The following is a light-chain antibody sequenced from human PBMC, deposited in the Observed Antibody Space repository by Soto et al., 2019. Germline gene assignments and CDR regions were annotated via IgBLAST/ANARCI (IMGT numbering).Light chain of an antibody. CDR3: QQYKEWRT. Sequence: IVMVQSPATLSVSPGESVILSCRASQTIDTKLAWYRQRPGQAPRLLIYSASIRATGIPARFSGNGSGTEFTLTISGLQSEDFAVYYCQQYKEWRTFGQGTNVDI. CDR1: QTIDTK. CDR2: SAS. J-gene: IGKJ1*01. V-gene: IGKV3-15*01.